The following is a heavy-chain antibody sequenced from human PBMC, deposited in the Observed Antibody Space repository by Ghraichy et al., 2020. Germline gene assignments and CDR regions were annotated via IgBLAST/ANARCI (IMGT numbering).Heavy chain of an antibody. V-gene: IGHV3-30*18. J-gene: IGHJ4*02. Sequence: AVISYDGSNKYYADSVKGRFTISRDKSKNTLYLPMNSLRAEDTAVYYCAKEDGGTIYYFDSWGQGTLVTV. CDR3: AKEDGGTIYYFDS. CDR2: ISYDGSNK. D-gene: IGHD4-23*01.